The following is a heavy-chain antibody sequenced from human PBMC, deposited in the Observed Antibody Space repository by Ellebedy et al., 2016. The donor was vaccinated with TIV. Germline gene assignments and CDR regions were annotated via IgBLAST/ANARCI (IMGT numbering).Heavy chain of an antibody. CDR3: VRGSRGAFDI. V-gene: IGHV6-1*01. CDR2: RYYRSKWYN. J-gene: IGHJ3*02. CDR1: GDSVSSNSVA. Sequence: SQTLSLTCAISGDSVSSNSVAWLWPRQSPSRGLEWLGRRYYRSKWYNEYAVSVKSRITINPDTSKNQFSLQLNSLTPEDQALYYCVRGSRGAFDIWGQGTMVTVSS.